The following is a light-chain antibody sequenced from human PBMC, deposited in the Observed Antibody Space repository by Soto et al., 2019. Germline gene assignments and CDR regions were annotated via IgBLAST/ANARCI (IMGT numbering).Light chain of an antibody. V-gene: IGLV1-40*01. CDR1: SSNIGAGYD. CDR2: GNS. Sequence: QLVLTQPPSVSGDPGQRVTISCTGSSSNIGAGYDVHWYQQLPGTAPKLLIYGNSNRPSGVPDRFSGSKSGTSASLAITGLQAEDEADYYCQSYDSSLSGFYVFGTGIKLTVL. J-gene: IGLJ1*01. CDR3: QSYDSSLSGFYV.